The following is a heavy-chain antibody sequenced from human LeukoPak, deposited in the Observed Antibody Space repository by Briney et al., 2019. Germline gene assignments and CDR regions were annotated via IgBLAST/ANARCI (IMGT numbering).Heavy chain of an antibody. V-gene: IGHV3-7*01. CDR1: GFTFRRDW. D-gene: IGHD3-22*01. J-gene: IGHJ4*02. Sequence: GGSLRLSCAASGFTFRRDWMSWVRQAPGKGLEWVANIKQDEIEKHYVDSVKGRFTISRDNAKNSVCLQLDSLRSEDTAVYYCAREGSTIIVHFYWGQETLVTVSA. CDR2: IKQDEIEK. CDR3: AREGSTIIVHFY.